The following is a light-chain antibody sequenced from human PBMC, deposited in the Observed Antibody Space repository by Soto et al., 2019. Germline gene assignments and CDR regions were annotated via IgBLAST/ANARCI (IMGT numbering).Light chain of an antibody. CDR2: ETS. V-gene: IGKV3-11*01. CDR1: QRVGRF. Sequence: EIVLTQAPATLSLSPGEIATLSCRASQRVGRFVAWYPQKPGQAPRLLIYETSTRATGIPVRFSGSVSGTVFSLTISGLDPEDFALYYCQHRASWPISFGGGTKVEIK. J-gene: IGKJ4*02. CDR3: QHRASWPIS.